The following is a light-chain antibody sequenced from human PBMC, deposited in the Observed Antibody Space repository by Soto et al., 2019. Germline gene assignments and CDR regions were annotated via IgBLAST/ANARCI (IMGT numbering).Light chain of an antibody. CDR1: SSDVGAYNY. J-gene: IGLJ3*02. CDR2: DVT. CDR3: SSYTSSSTVV. V-gene: IGLV2-14*01. Sequence: ALTQPASVSGSPGQSVTISCSGSSSDVGAYNYVSWYQRHPGKAPKLMIYDVTNRPSGVSNRFSGSKSGNTASLTISGLQAEDEADYFCSSYTSSSTVVFGGGTKVTVL.